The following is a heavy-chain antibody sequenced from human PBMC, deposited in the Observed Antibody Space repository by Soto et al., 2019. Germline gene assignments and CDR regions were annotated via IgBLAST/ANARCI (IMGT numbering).Heavy chain of an antibody. CDR1: GFTFNTYG. CDR2: VSGSGGGT. CDR3: ARIGPYCGGDCYPDFDF. J-gene: IGHJ4*02. V-gene: IGHV3-23*01. Sequence: LRLSCAASGFTFNTYGMTWVRQAPGKGLEWVSTVSGSGGGTYYADSVKGRFTISRVNSKNTMYLQMSNLRAEDTAVYFCARIGPYCGGDCYPDFDFWGLGTPVTVSS. D-gene: IGHD2-21*02.